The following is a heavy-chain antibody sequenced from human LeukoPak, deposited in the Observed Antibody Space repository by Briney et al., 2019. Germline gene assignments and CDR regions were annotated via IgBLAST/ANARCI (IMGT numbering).Heavy chain of an antibody. CDR2: IYSGGIT. CDR1: GFTVSTNF. J-gene: IGHJ6*03. D-gene: IGHD1/OR15-1a*01. Sequence: TGGSLRLSCAASGFTVSTNFMRWVRQAPGKGLEWVSVIYSGGITYYADSVKGRFTISRDNSKNTLYLQINNLRAEARAVYYCARDGYGNNYMDVWGKGTTVTVSS. CDR3: ARDGYGNNYMDV. V-gene: IGHV3-53*01.